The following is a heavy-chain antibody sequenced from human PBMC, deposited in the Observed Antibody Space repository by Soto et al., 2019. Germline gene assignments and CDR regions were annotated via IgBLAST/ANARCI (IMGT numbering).Heavy chain of an antibody. CDR1: GFTFSSYS. CDR3: ARGENYYDSSGYYGFDY. Sequence: GGSLRLSCAASGFTFSSYSMNWVRQAPGKGLEWVSSISSSSSYIYYADSVKGRFTISRDNAKNSLYLQMNSLRAEDTAVYYCARGENYYDSSGYYGFDYCGQGSLVIVSS. D-gene: IGHD3-22*01. J-gene: IGHJ4*02. V-gene: IGHV3-21*01. CDR2: ISSSSSYI.